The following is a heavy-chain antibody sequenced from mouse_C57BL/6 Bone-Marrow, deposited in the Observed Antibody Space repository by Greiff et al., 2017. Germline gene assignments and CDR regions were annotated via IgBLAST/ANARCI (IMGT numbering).Heavy chain of an antibody. V-gene: IGHV5-12*01. Sequence: LVESGGGLVQPGGSLKLSCAASGFTFSDYYMYWVRQTPEKRLEWVAYISNGGGSTYYPDTVKGRFTISRDNAKNTLYLQMSRLKSEDTAMYYCARRGGYYSYYAMDYWGQGTSVTVSS. D-gene: IGHD2-3*01. J-gene: IGHJ4*01. CDR1: GFTFSDYY. CDR3: ARRGGYYSYYAMDY. CDR2: ISNGGGST.